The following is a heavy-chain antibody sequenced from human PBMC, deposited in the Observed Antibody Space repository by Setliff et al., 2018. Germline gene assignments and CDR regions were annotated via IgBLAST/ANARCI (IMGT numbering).Heavy chain of an antibody. Sequence: SETLSLTCTVSGGSLSFFHWHWIRQPPGKGLEWIGRIYYRGDTYYNASLKGRLTISVDTAQNQFSLRLTSVTAADTAVYYCARTGTYRYFDYWGQGALVTVSS. J-gene: IGHJ4*02. V-gene: IGHV4-39*01. CDR1: GGSLSFFH. CDR2: IYYRGDT. CDR3: ARTGTYRYFDY. D-gene: IGHD1-1*01.